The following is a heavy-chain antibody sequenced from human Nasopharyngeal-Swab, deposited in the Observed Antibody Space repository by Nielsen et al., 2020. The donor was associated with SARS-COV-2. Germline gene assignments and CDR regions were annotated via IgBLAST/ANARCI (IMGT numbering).Heavy chain of an antibody. CDR2: IYYSGST. V-gene: IGHV4-39*02. CDR1: GGSISSNSYY. Sequence: SETLSLTCTVSGGSISSNSYYWGWIRQPPGKGLEWIGTIYYSGSTYYNPSLKSRVTISVDTSKNQFSLKVSSVTAADTAVYYCARDRRADYWGQGTLVTVSS. J-gene: IGHJ4*02. CDR3: ARDRRADY.